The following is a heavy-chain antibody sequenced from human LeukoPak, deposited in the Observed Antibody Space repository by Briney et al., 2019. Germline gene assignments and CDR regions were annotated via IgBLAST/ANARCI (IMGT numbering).Heavy chain of an antibody. V-gene: IGHV4-59*01. Sequence: SETLSLTCTVSGGSISSYYWSWIRQPPGKGLEWIGYIYYSGSTNYNPSLKSRVTISVDTPKNQFSLKLSSVTAADTAVYYCARGMPYYDFWSGYYTVVWFDPWGQGTLVTVSS. CDR3: ARGMPYYDFWSGYYTVVWFDP. CDR2: IYYSGST. J-gene: IGHJ5*02. D-gene: IGHD3-3*01. CDR1: GGSISSYY.